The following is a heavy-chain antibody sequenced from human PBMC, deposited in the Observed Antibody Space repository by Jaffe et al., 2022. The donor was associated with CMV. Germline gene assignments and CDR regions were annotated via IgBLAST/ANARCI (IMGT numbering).Heavy chain of an antibody. V-gene: IGHV3-7*01. D-gene: IGHD3-22*01. Sequence: EVQLVESGGGLVQPGGSLRLSCVASGFTFSSFWVSWVRQAPGKGLEWVANIKNDGSEQYYVDSVKGRFTISRDNAKNSLFLQMNSLRAEDTAVYYCASGHYYYDNFMDVWGQGTTVTVFS. J-gene: IGHJ6*02. CDR3: ASGHYYYDNFMDV. CDR2: IKNDGSEQ. CDR1: GFTFSSFW.